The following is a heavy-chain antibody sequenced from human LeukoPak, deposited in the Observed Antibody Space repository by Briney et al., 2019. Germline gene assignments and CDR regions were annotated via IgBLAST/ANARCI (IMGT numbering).Heavy chain of an antibody. V-gene: IGHV4-4*07. D-gene: IGHD4-11*01. Sequence: PSETLSLTCTVSGGPISSYYWSWIRQPAGKGLEWIGRIYTSGSINYNPSLKSRVTMSVDTSKNQFSLKLRSMTAADTAVYYCARAPVTVKDSFDIWGQGTMVTVSS. J-gene: IGHJ3*02. CDR1: GGPISSYY. CDR2: IYTSGSI. CDR3: ARAPVTVKDSFDI.